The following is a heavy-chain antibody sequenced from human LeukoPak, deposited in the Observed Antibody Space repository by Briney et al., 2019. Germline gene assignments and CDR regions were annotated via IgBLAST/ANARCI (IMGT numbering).Heavy chain of an antibody. V-gene: IGHV3-30*03. J-gene: IGHJ4*02. CDR1: VVTFSRHC. Sequence: PGASLRLSWAPAVVTFSRHCMHWVREAPCKGLEWVAIISNDGSRKYYAHSVEGRFTISRDNSKNTLYLQMDSLRAEDTAVYYCARDRAWNYFDYWGQGTLVTVSS. CDR3: ARDRAWNYFDY. CDR2: ISNDGSRK. D-gene: IGHD3-3*01.